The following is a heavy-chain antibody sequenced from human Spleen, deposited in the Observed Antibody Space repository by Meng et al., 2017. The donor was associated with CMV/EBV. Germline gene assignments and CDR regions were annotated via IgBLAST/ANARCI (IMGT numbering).Heavy chain of an antibody. CDR3: ARDPTGYCSSTNCYTKGNWFDP. CDR1: GGIFSSYI. Sequence: SVKSCKASGGIFSSYIYTWVRQAPGQGLEWMGRIIPTLDITNYAQNFQGRVTITADKSTSTVYLELRSLRSDDTAVYYCARDPTGYCSSTNCYTKGNWFDPWGQGTRVTVSS. CDR2: IIPTLDIT. V-gene: IGHV1-69*04. D-gene: IGHD2-2*02. J-gene: IGHJ5*02.